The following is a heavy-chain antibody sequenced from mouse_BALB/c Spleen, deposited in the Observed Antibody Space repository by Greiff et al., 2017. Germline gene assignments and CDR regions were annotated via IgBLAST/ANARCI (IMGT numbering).Heavy chain of an antibody. CDR3: ARAAYDYDDY. V-gene: IGHV7-3*02. CDR2: IRNKANGYTT. CDR1: GFTFTDYY. J-gene: IGHJ2*01. Sequence: EVKLMESGGGLVQPGGSLRLSCATSGFTFTDYYMSWVRQPPGKALEWLGFIRNKANGYTTEYSASVKGRFTISRDNSQSILYLQMNTLRAEDSATYYCARAAYDYDDYWGQGTTLTVSS. D-gene: IGHD2-4*01.